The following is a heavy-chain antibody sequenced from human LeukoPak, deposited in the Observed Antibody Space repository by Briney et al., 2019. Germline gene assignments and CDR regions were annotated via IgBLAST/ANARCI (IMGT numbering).Heavy chain of an antibody. CDR3: ARRIWFGSDAFDI. D-gene: IGHD3-10*01. V-gene: IGHV5-51*01. Sequence: GASLEISCKVSGSSFTTHWIGWVRQMPGKGLEWMGIIHPINSETRYSPSFEGQVTISADTSISTVFLQWSSLKASDTAMYYCARRIWFGSDAFDIWGQGTMVTVSS. CDR2: IHPINSET. J-gene: IGHJ3*02. CDR1: GSSFTTHW.